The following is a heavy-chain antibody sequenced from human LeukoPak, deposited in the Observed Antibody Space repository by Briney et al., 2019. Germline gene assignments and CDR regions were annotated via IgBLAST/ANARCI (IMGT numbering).Heavy chain of an antibody. D-gene: IGHD3-16*01. CDR3: AKDGGRGIFDY. V-gene: IGHV3-30*02. Sequence: GGSLRLSCAASGFTFTTYGMHWVRQAPGKGLEWVAFVRYDGSDKTYPASVRGRFIISRDNFKNTVYLQMNSLRAEDTAVYYCAKDGGRGIFDYWGQGTLVTVSS. CDR2: VRYDGSDK. J-gene: IGHJ4*02. CDR1: GFTFTTYG.